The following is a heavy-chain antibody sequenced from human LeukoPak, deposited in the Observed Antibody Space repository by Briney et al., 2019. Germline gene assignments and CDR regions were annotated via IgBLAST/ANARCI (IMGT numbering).Heavy chain of an antibody. Sequence: PPGRSLRLSCAASGFTFSSYAMHWVRQAPGKGLEWVAVISYDGSNKYYADSVKGRFTISRDNSKNTPYLQMNSLRAEDTAVYYCARAAVLLWFGDLAGYFDYWGQGTLVTVSS. D-gene: IGHD3-10*01. J-gene: IGHJ4*02. CDR2: ISYDGSNK. V-gene: IGHV3-30-3*02. CDR3: ARAAVLLWFGDLAGYFDY. CDR1: GFTFSSYA.